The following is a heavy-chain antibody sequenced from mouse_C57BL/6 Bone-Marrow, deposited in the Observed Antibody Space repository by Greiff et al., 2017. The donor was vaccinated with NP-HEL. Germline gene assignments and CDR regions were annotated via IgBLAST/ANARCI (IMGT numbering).Heavy chain of an antibody. CDR2: INSDGGST. D-gene: IGHD2-1*01. CDR3: ASLLYQRGFAY. V-gene: IGHV5-2*01. Sequence: EVKLQESGGGLVQPGESLKLSCESNEYEFPSHDMSWVRKTPEKRLELVAAINSDGGSTYYPDTMERRFIISRDNTKKTLYLQMSSLRSEDTALYYCASLLYQRGFAYWGQGTLVTVSA. CDR1: EYEFPSHD. J-gene: IGHJ3*01.